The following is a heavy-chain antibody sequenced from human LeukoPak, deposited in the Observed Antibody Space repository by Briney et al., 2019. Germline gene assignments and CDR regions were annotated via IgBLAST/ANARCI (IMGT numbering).Heavy chain of an antibody. CDR3: ARDFAVVPAADGAIYYYYGMDV. Sequence: GRSLRLSCAASGFTFSSYAMHWVRQAPGKGLEWVAVISYDGSNKHYADSVKGRFTISRDNSKNTLYLQMNSLRAEDTAVYYCARDFAVVPAADGAIYYYYGMDVWGQGTTVTVSS. V-gene: IGHV3-30-3*01. CDR2: ISYDGSNK. D-gene: IGHD2-2*01. CDR1: GFTFSSYA. J-gene: IGHJ6*02.